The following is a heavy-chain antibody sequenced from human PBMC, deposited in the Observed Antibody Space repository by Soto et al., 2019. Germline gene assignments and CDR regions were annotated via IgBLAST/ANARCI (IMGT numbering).Heavy chain of an antibody. Sequence: SLRLSCEASGFTFSTYAMHWVRQTPGKGLEWLAVISHDGDKEHISDSVKGRFAISRDNSKNTLYLQISSLKDEDTAVYQCVASALSSDFWGQGTPVTVS. CDR3: VASALSSDF. CDR1: GFTFSTYA. V-gene: IGHV3-30*09. D-gene: IGHD3-16*02. J-gene: IGHJ4*02. CDR2: ISHDGDKE.